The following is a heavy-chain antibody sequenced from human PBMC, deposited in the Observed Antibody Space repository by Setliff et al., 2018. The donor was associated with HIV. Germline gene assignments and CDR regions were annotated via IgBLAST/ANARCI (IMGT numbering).Heavy chain of an antibody. D-gene: IGHD3-3*01. V-gene: IGHV3-7*03. CDR2: INLDGGQR. Sequence: PGGSLRLSCAASGLTFSNYWMAWVRQAPGKGLEWVANINLDGGQRYYGDSVRGRFTISRDNSKKSLYLQMNDLRSGDTALYFCAKDWREGCAESRCHSYYYMDVWGQGTTVTVSS. CDR1: GLTFSNYW. CDR3: AKDWREGCAESRCHSYYYMDV. J-gene: IGHJ6*03.